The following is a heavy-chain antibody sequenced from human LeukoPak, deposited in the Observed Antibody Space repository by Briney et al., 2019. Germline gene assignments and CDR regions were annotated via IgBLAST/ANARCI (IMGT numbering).Heavy chain of an antibody. CDR2: INPNSGGT. Sequence: ASVKVSCKASGYTFTGYYMHWVRQAPGQGLEWMGWINPNSGGTNYAQKFQGRVTMTRDTSISTAYMELSRLRSDDTAVYYCARVLILTGPHHGMDVWGQGTTVTVS. D-gene: IGHD3-9*01. CDR1: GYTFTGYY. J-gene: IGHJ6*02. V-gene: IGHV1-2*02. CDR3: ARVLILTGPHHGMDV.